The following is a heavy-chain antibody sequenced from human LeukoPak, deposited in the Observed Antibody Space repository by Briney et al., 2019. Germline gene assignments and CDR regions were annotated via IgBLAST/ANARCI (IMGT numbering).Heavy chain of an antibody. V-gene: IGHV4-38-2*02. Sequence: SETLSLTCAVSGYSISSGYYWGWIRPPPGKGLEWIRSIYHSGSTYYNPSLKSRVTISVDTSKNQFSPKLSSVTAADTAVYYCARDVGYSSGWSQFDYWGQGTLVTVSS. J-gene: IGHJ4*02. D-gene: IGHD6-19*01. CDR1: GYSISSGYY. CDR3: ARDVGYSSGWSQFDY. CDR2: IYHSGST.